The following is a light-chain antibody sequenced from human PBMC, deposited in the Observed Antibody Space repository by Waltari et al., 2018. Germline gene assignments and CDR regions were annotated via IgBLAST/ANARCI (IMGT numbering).Light chain of an antibody. Sequence: ASVSGSPGQSITISCSGTSSDIGKYNYVSWFQQHPGKAPKLMIYDVSNRPSGVSDRFSGSKSGNTASLTISGLQTEDESDYYCTSFTSSNTYVFGTGTKVTVL. J-gene: IGLJ1*01. V-gene: IGLV2-14*03. CDR1: SSDIGKYNY. CDR2: DVS. CDR3: TSFTSSNTYV.